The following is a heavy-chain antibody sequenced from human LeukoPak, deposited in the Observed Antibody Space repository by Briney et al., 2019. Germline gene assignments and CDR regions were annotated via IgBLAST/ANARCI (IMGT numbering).Heavy chain of an antibody. D-gene: IGHD3-22*01. Sequence: GGSLRLSCAASGFTLSNYGVTWVRKAPGKGLEWVSAITPSGDRTFHADSLKGRLTISRDNSKSTVYLQMNSLRAADTAEYYCGDSRSSGYYDFRGQGTLVTVSS. J-gene: IGHJ4*02. V-gene: IGHV3-23*01. CDR1: GFTLSNYG. CDR3: GDSRSSGYYDF. CDR2: ITPSGDRT.